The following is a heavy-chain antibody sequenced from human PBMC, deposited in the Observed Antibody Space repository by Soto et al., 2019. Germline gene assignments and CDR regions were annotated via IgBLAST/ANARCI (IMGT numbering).Heavy chain of an antibody. CDR2: IGTAGDT. D-gene: IGHD3-10*01. CDR1: GFTFSSYD. Sequence: PGGSLRLSCAASGFTFSSYDMHWVRQATGKGLEWVSAIGTAGDTYYPGSVKGRFTISRENAKNSLYLQMNSLRAGDTAVYYCARELWLGYYYGMDVWGQGTTVTVSS. V-gene: IGHV3-13*04. J-gene: IGHJ6*02. CDR3: ARELWLGYYYGMDV.